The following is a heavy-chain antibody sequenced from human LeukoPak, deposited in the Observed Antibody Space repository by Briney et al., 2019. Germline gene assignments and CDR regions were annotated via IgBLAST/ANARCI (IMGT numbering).Heavy chain of an antibody. CDR3: ARSPYSSGYSDY. Sequence: GSLRLFCAASRFNFSSHGMPRVRQGPGKGLEWVSYISSSGSTIYYADSVKGRFTISRDNAKNSLYLQMNSLRAEDTAVYYCARSPYSSGYSDYWGQGTLVTVSS. V-gene: IGHV3-48*04. CDR2: ISSSGSTI. D-gene: IGHD3-22*01. CDR1: RFNFSSHG. J-gene: IGHJ4*02.